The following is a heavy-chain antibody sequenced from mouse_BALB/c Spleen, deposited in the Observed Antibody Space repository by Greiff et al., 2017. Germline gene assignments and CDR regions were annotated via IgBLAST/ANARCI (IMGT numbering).Heavy chain of an antibody. CDR2: IDTYNGGT. V-gene: IGHV1S29*02. D-gene: IGHD2-10*02. J-gene: IGHJ3*01. CDR3: ARGGYAHGGFAY. CDR1: GYTFTDYN. Sequence: EVQLQQSGPELVKPGASVKISCKASGYTFTDYNMYWVKQSHGKSLEWIGYIDTYNGGTGYNQKFKSKATLTVDNSSITTYMELRSLTSEDSAVYYGARGGYAHGGFAYWGQGTLVTVSA.